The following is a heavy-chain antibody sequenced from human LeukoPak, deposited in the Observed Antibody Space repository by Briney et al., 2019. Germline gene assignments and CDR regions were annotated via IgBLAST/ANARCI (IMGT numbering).Heavy chain of an antibody. Sequence: EASVKVSCKASGYTFTSYDINWVRQATGLGLEWMGWMNPNSGNTGYAQKFQGRVTITRNTSISTAYMELSSLRSEDTAVYYCARGCAYCSRPLDYWGQGTLVTVSS. J-gene: IGHJ4*02. V-gene: IGHV1-8*03. CDR1: GYTFTSYD. CDR2: MNPNSGNT. D-gene: IGHD2-2*01. CDR3: ARGCAYCSRPLDY.